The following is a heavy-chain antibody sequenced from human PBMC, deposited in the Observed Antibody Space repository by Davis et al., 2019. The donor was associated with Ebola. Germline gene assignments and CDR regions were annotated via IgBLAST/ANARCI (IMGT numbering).Heavy chain of an antibody. Sequence: GGSLRLSCKASGYTFTSYWIVWVRQMPGKGLEWMGIIYPGDSDNRYSPSFLGQVIFSADKSISTAYLQWSSLKASDTATYYCARAPYYYEVSGFDVDYWGQGTLVTVSS. V-gene: IGHV5-51*01. D-gene: IGHD3-22*01. CDR3: ARAPYYYEVSGFDVDY. CDR2: IYPGDSDN. J-gene: IGHJ4*02. CDR1: GYTFTSYW.